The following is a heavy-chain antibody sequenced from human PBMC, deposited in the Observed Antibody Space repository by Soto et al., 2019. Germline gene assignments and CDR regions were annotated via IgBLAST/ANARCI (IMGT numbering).Heavy chain of an antibody. D-gene: IGHD2-15*01. CDR1: GCTFSSYA. CDR3: ARSSVVPGAFDI. V-gene: IGHV3-30-3*01. J-gene: IGHJ3*02. CDR2: ISYDGSNK. Sequence: QVQLVESGGGVVQPGRSLRLSCAASGCTFSSYAMHWVRQAPGKGLEWVAVISYDGSNKYYADSVKGRFTISRDNSKNTLYLQMNSLRAEDTAVYYCARSSVVPGAFDIWGQGTMVTVSS.